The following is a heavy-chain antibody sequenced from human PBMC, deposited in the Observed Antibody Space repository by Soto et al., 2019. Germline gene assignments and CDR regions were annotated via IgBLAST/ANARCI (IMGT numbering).Heavy chain of an antibody. V-gene: IGHV4-4*02. CDR1: GGSISSSNW. J-gene: IGHJ5*02. D-gene: IGHD2-15*01. CDR2: IYHSGST. Sequence: SETLSLTCAVSGGSISSSNWWSCVRQPPGKGLDWIGEIYHSGSTNYNPSLKSRVTISVDKSKNQFSLKLSSVTAADTAVYYCARGGVATTPFDPWGQGTLVTVYS. CDR3: ARGGVATTPFDP.